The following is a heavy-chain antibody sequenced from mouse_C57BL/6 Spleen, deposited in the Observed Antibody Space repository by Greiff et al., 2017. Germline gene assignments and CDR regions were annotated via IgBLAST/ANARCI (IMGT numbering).Heavy chain of an antibody. J-gene: IGHJ4*01. Sequence: VQLKESVAELVRPGASVKLSCTASGFNIKNTSMHWVKQRPEQGLEWTGRIDPANGNTKYAPQFQGKATITADTSSTTAYLQLSSLTSEDTAIYYCARYWGSYAMDYWGQGTSVTVSS. CDR2: IDPANGNT. CDR1: GFNIKNTS. CDR3: ARYWGSYAMDY. V-gene: IGHV14-3*01.